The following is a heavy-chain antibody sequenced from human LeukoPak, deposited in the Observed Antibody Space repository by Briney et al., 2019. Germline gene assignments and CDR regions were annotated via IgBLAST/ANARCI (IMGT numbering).Heavy chain of an antibody. J-gene: IGHJ4*02. CDR2: ISSSSSYI. Sequence: GRSLRLSCAASGFTFSSYAMHWVRQAPGKGLEWVSSISSSSSYIYSADSVKGRFTISRDNAKNSLYLQMNSLRAEDTAVYYCARRGRSVAGPYDYWGQGTLVTVSS. CDR3: ARRGRSVAGPYDY. V-gene: IGHV3-21*01. CDR1: GFTFSSYA. D-gene: IGHD6-19*01.